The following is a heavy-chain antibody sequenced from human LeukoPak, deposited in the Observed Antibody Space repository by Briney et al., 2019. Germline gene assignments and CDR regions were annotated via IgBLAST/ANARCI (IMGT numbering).Heavy chain of an antibody. CDR2: IKYDGSEK. V-gene: IGHV3-7*01. D-gene: IGHD6-13*01. CDR1: GFTFSSYW. Sequence: GGSLRLSCAASGFTFSSYWMTWVRQAPGKGLEWVADIKYDGSEKDYMDSVKGRFTISRDNAKNSLYLQMNSLRAEDTAVYYCARDIEAAGLFLDYWGQGTLVTVSS. CDR3: ARDIEAAGLFLDY. J-gene: IGHJ4*02.